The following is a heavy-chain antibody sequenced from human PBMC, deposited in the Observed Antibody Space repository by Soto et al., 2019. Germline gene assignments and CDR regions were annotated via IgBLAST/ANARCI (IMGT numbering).Heavy chain of an antibody. Sequence: SETLSLTCAVSGGSISSGGYSWSWIRQPPGKGLEWIGYIYHSGSTYYNPSLKSRVTISVDRSKNQFSLKLSSVTAADTAVYYCARDGDGYNVYFDCWGQGTLVTVSS. CDR2: IYHSGST. CDR1: GGSISSGGYS. CDR3: ARDGDGYNVYFDC. J-gene: IGHJ4*02. V-gene: IGHV4-30-2*01. D-gene: IGHD5-12*01.